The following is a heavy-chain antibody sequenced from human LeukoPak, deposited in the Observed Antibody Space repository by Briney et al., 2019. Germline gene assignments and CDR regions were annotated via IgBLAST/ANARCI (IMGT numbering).Heavy chain of an antibody. CDR2: INHSGTT. V-gene: IGHV4-34*01. D-gene: IGHD2-2*01. CDR1: GGSFSGYY. J-gene: IGHJ6*03. CDR3: ARGVIVVVSYYMDV. Sequence: SETLSLTCAVYGGSFSGYYWSWIRQPPGEGLEWIGEINHSGTTNYNPSLKRRVTLSVDTSKNQFSLKLSSVTAADTAVYYCARGVIVVVSYYMDVWGKGTTVTVSS.